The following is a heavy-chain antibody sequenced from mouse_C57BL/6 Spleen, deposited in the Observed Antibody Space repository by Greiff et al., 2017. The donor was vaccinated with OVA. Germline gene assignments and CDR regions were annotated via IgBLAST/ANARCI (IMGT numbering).Heavy chain of an antibody. J-gene: IGHJ4*01. Sequence: EVKLQQSGAELVRPGASVKLSCTASGFNIKDYYMHWVKQRPEQGLEWIGRIDPEDGDTEYAPKFQGKATMTADTSSNTAYLQLSSLTSEDTAVYYCTTRGSRGAMDYWGQGTSVTVSS. V-gene: IGHV14-1*01. CDR1: GFNIKDYY. CDR2: IDPEDGDT. CDR3: TTRGSRGAMDY. D-gene: IGHD1-1*01.